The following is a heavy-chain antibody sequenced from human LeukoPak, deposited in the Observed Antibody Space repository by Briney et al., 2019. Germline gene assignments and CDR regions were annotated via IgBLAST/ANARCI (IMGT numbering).Heavy chain of an antibody. Sequence: GGSLRLSCAASGFTFSSYWMHWVRQAPGKGLVWVSRINSDGSSTSYADSVKGRFTISRDNAKNTLYLQMNSLGAEDTAVYYCATPGPDCSSTSCYAPSNWGQGTLVTVSS. V-gene: IGHV3-74*01. CDR1: GFTFSSYW. CDR3: ATPGPDCSSTSCYAPSN. D-gene: IGHD2-2*01. J-gene: IGHJ4*02. CDR2: INSDGSST.